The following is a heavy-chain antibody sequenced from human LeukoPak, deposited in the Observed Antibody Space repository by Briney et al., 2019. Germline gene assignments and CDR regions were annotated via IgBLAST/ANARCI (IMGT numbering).Heavy chain of an antibody. CDR3: ARDRGGMVRGVIITYSYYMDV. J-gene: IGHJ6*03. D-gene: IGHD3-10*01. V-gene: IGHV3-7*01. Sequence: GGSLRLSCAASGFTFSRYWMNWVRQAPGKGLEWVANITQDGSEKYSVDSVKGRFTISRDNAKKSLYLQMNSLRAEDTAVYYCARDRGGMVRGVIITYSYYMDVWGKGTTVTVSS. CDR2: ITQDGSEK. CDR1: GFTFSRYW.